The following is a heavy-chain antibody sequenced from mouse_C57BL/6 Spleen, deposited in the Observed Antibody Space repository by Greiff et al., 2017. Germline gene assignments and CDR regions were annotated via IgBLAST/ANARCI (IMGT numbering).Heavy chain of an antibody. CDR1: GFTFSSYG. Sequence: EVMLVESGGDLVKPGGSLKLSCAASGFTFSSYGMSWVRQTPDKRLEWVATISSGGSYTYYPDSVKGRFTISRDNAKNTLYLQMSSLKSEDTAMYYCATSLRGGAMDYWGQGTSVTVSS. J-gene: IGHJ4*01. V-gene: IGHV5-6*02. CDR2: ISSGGSYT. D-gene: IGHD2-12*01. CDR3: ATSLRGGAMDY.